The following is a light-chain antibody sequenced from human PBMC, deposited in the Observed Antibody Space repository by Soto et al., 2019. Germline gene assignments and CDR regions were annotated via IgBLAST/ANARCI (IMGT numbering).Light chain of an antibody. J-gene: IGLJ1*01. CDR2: EGS. V-gene: IGLV2-23*01. CDR1: SSDVGSYNL. Sequence: QSALTQPASVSGSPGQSITISCTGTSSDVGSYNLVSWYQQHPGKAPKLMIYEGSKRPSGVSHRFSGSKSGNTASLTISGLQAEDEADYYCCSYAGSSTYVFGPVTKLTVL. CDR3: CSYAGSSTYV.